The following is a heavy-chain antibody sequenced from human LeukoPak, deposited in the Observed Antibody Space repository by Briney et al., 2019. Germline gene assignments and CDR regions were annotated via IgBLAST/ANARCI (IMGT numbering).Heavy chain of an antibody. CDR1: GGSISSYY. V-gene: IGHV4-59*01. CDR2: IYYSGST. Sequence: SETLSLTCTVSGGSISSYYWSWIRQPPGKGLEWIGYIYYSGSTNYNPSLKSRVTISVDTSKNQFSLKLSSVTASDTAVYYCGRDRGGGGYSRYDRAFDIWGQGTMVTVSS. D-gene: IGHD5-12*01. CDR3: GRDRGGGGYSRYDRAFDI. J-gene: IGHJ3*02.